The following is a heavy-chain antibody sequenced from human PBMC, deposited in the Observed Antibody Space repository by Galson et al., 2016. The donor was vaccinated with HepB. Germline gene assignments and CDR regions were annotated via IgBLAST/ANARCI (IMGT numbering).Heavy chain of an antibody. D-gene: IGHD3-16*02. Sequence: SVRVSCTASGYTFRNSAISWVRQAPGKGLEWMAWISTYSSNTNYAQTFQGRLTLTTDSSTTTAYMQLRSLRFDDTALYYCARDVQYRFDSWGQGTLVTVSS. V-gene: IGHV1-18*01. CDR1: GYTFRNSA. J-gene: IGHJ4*02. CDR2: ISTYSSNT. CDR3: ARDVQYRFDS.